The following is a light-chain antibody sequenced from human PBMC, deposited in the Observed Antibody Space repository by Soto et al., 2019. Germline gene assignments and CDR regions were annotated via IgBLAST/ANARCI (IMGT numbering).Light chain of an antibody. CDR1: NIGSKS. CDR3: QVWDSIIDHVV. CDR2: YDS. J-gene: IGLJ2*01. V-gene: IGLV3-21*04. Sequence: SYELTQPPSVSVAPGKTARITCGGNNIGSKSVHWYQQKPGQAPVLVIYYDSDRPSGIPERFSGSNSGNTATLTISRVEAGDEADYYCQVWDSIIDHVVFGGGTKLTVL.